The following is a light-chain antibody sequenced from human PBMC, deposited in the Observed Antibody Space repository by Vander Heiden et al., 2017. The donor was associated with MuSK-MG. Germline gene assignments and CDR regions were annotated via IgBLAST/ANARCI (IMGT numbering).Light chain of an antibody. CDR1: QGISSY. V-gene: IGKV1-9*01. Sequence: DIQLTQSPSFLSASVGDRVTITCRASQGISSYLAWYQQKPGKAPNLLIYAASTLQNGVPSRFSGSASGTEFTLTISVLQPEHSATYYSHELNTSPPTFGGGTKVEIK. CDR3: HELNTSPPT. J-gene: IGKJ4*01. CDR2: AAS.